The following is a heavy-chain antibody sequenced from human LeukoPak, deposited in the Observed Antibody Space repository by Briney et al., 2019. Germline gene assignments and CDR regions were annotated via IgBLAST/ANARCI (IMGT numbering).Heavy chain of an antibody. CDR2: IYSSGNT. CDR3: ARVLTAVAGPYYFDF. V-gene: IGHV4-4*07. Sequence: SETLSLTCTVSGGSISRLYWSWIRQPAGKGLEWIGRIYSSGNTNYNLSLNSRVTMSVDTSKNQFSLKLTSVTAADTAVYYCARVLTAVAGPYYFDFWGQGTLVTVSS. J-gene: IGHJ4*02. CDR1: GGSISRLY. D-gene: IGHD6-19*01.